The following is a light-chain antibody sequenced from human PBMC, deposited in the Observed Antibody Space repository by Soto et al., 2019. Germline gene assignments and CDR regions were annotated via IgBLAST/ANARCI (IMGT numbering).Light chain of an antibody. CDR2: GAS. CDR3: QQSFTTRPT. J-gene: IGKJ4*01. CDR1: QSISTF. Sequence: DIPMTQSPSSLSASVGDRVTITCRPSQSISTFLNWYQQKPGRAPNLLIFGASSLQSGVPSRFSGSGSGTDFTLTISGLQPEDFAIYYCQQSFTTRPTFGGGTKVEVK. V-gene: IGKV1-39*01.